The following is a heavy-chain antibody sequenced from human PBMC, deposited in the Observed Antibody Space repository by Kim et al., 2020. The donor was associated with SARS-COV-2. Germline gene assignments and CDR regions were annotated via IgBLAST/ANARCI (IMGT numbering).Heavy chain of an antibody. D-gene: IGHD3-9*01. CDR2: ICSNGGST. CDR3: ARDTGTSLRYFDW. J-gene: IGHJ4*02. V-gene: IGHV3-64*01. Sequence: GGSLRLSCAASGFTFSSYAMHWVRQAPGKGLEYVSAICSNGGSTYYANSVKGRFTISRDNSKNTLYLQMGSLRAEDMAVYYCARDTGTSLRYFDWWGQGT. CDR1: GFTFSSYA.